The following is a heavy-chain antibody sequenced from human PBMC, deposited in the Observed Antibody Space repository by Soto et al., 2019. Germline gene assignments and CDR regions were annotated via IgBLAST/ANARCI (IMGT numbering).Heavy chain of an antibody. CDR3: ARRPKYCSGGSCYVNWFDP. CDR2: IYYSGST. CDR1: GGSIRSSSYY. V-gene: IGHV4-39*01. D-gene: IGHD2-15*01. Sequence: PSETLSLPYTVSGGSIRSSSYYWGWIRQPPGKGLEWIGSIYYSGSTYYNPSLKSRVTISVDTPKNRFSLKLSSVTAADTAVYYCARRPKYCSGGSCYVNWFDPWGQGTLVTVSS. J-gene: IGHJ5*02.